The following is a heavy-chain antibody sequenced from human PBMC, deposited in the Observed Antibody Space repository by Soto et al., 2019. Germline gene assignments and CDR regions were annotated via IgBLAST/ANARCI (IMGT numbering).Heavy chain of an antibody. CDR1: SGSISSSNW. Sequence: PSETLSLTCVVSSGSISSSNWWSWVRQPPGKGLEWIGEIYHSGSTNYYPSLKSRVTISVDTSKNQFSLKLSSVTAADTAVYYCARRNGQVRYFDWLIDYWGQGTLVTVSS. J-gene: IGHJ4*02. D-gene: IGHD3-9*01. CDR3: ARRNGQVRYFDWLIDY. CDR2: IYHSGST. V-gene: IGHV4-4*02.